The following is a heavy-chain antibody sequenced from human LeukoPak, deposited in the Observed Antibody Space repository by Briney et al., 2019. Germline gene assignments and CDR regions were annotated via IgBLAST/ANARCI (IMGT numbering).Heavy chain of an antibody. CDR1: GFTFSTHA. CDR2: IWYDGSIK. CDR3: ARDGGTTLDY. D-gene: IGHD1-7*01. J-gene: IGHJ4*02. V-gene: IGHV3-33*01. Sequence: PGRSLRLSRTASGFTFSTHAMHWVRQAPGKGLEWMAVIWYDGSIKYYADSVKGRFTISRDNSKNTLYLQVNSLRAEDTALYYCARDGGTTLDYWGQGTLVTVSS.